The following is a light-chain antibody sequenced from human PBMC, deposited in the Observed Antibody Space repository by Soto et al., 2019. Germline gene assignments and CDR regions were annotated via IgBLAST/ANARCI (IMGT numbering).Light chain of an antibody. CDR2: GAS. V-gene: IGKV3-15*01. CDR3: QQYNDWPPYS. CDR1: QSVSSN. Sequence: EIVMTQSPATLSVSPGERATLSCRASQSVSSNLAWHQQKPGQPPRLLIYGASTRATGIPARFSGSGSGTEFTLTISSLQSEDFAVYYCQQYNDWPPYSFGQGTKLEIK. J-gene: IGKJ2*03.